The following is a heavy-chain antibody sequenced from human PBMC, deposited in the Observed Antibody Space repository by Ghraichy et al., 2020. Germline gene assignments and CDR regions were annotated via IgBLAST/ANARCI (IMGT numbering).Heavy chain of an antibody. V-gene: IGHV3-74*01. J-gene: IGHJ6*02. CDR1: AFPFSSYW. D-gene: IGHD3-10*01. CDR3: ARGGGITMVRGFIIHDYCFCCMDV. Sequence: GGSLRLSCAASAFPFSSYWMHWVRQAPGKGLVWVSRINSDGSSTSYADSVKGRFTISRDNAQNTLYLQMNSLRAEDTAVYYCARGGGITMVRGFIIHDYCFCCMDVWGQGTTVTGTS. CDR2: INSDGSST.